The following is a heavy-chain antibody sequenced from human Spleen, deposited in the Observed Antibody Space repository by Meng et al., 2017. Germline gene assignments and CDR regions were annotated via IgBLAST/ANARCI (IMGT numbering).Heavy chain of an antibody. Sequence: ASVKVSCKASGYTFPDYWLHWVRRAPGQGLEWMGRINPKSGDTHYAQRFQGRVTMTGDTSISTAYMELSGLRSDDTAMYYCASSIPGRDGYRAYETDAFDIWGQGTMVTVSS. CDR2: INPKSGDT. J-gene: IGHJ3*02. CDR3: ASSIPGRDGYRAYETDAFDI. CDR1: GYTFPDYW. V-gene: IGHV1-2*06. D-gene: IGHD5-24*01.